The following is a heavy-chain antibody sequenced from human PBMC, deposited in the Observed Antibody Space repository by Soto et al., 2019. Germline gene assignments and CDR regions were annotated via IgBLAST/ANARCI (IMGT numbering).Heavy chain of an antibody. CDR3: GPRLNNARNSI. V-gene: IGHV2-5*01. Sequence: QITLKESGPTLVKPTQTLTLTCTFSGFSLSSSGVGVEWFRQPPVKALEWLALIYSNDDKRYSPSVKSRHTITKDTSKNRVVMKKPNMDPVDTATYYCGPRLNNARNSIWGQGKMVTVSS. J-gene: IGHJ3*02. CDR2: IYSNDDK. D-gene: IGHD1-1*01. CDR1: GFSLSSSGVG.